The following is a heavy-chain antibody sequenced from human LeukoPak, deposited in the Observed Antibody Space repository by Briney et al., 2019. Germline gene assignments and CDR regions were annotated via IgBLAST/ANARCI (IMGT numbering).Heavy chain of an antibody. Sequence: GGSLRLSCAVSGFTFSSYWMSWVRQAPGKGLEWVSAISGSGGSTYYADSVKGRFTISRDNSKNTLYLQMNSLRAEDTAVYYCVSSSSWYLTIFDYWGQGTLVTVSS. D-gene: IGHD6-13*01. J-gene: IGHJ4*02. CDR1: GFTFSSYW. CDR3: VSSSSWYLTIFDY. V-gene: IGHV3-23*01. CDR2: ISGSGGST.